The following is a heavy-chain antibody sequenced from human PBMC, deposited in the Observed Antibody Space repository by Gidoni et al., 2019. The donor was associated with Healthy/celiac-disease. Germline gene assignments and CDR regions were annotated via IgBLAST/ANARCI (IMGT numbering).Heavy chain of an antibody. D-gene: IGHD2-15*01. J-gene: IGHJ6*02. Sequence: QVQLVQSGAEVTKPGSSVKLSCKASGYTFTSYGISWVRQAPGQGLEWMGWISAYNGNTNYAQKLQGRVTMTTDTSTSTAYMELRSLRSDDTAVYYCARESIVVVVADAIHETTYYGMDVWGQGTTVTVSS. CDR3: ARESIVVVVADAIHETTYYGMDV. CDR2: ISAYNGNT. CDR1: GYTFTSYG. V-gene: IGHV1-18*01.